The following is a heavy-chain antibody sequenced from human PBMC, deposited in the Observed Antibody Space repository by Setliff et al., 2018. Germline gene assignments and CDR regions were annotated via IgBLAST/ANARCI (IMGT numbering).Heavy chain of an antibody. J-gene: IGHJ4*02. V-gene: IGHV4-39*02. CDR1: GGSISDNNYY. Sequence: SETLSLTCTVSGGSISDNNYYWGWIRQSPGKELEWIGGISHSANKYYNPSFRSGVTIPVDMSKNQFSLNIDSVTAADTGVYYCARESRFGYSGYDCAFDYWGQGTLVTVSS. D-gene: IGHD5-12*01. CDR3: ARESRFGYSGYDCAFDY. CDR2: ISHSANK.